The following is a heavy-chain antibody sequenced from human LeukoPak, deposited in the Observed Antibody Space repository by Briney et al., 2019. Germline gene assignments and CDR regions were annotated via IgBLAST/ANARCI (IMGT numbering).Heavy chain of an antibody. CDR3: ARDPPIVATINDDY. CDR1: GYTFTNYG. CDR2: ISAYNGNT. Sequence: ASVKVSCKASGYTFTNYGISWVRQAPGQGLEWMGWISAYNGNTNYAQKLQGRVTMTTDTSTSTAYMELRSLRSDDTAVYYCARDPPIVATINDDYWGQGTLVTVSS. J-gene: IGHJ4*02. V-gene: IGHV1-18*01. D-gene: IGHD5-12*01.